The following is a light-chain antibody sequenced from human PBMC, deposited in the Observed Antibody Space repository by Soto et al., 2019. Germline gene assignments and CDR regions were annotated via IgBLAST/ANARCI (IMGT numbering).Light chain of an antibody. V-gene: IGKV3-20*01. CDR1: PSFNSIY. CDR2: GAS. J-gene: IGKJ4*01. Sequence: EFVLTQSPGTLSLSPGESATLSCRASPSFNSIYLAWYQQKPGQAPRLLIYGASSRATGIPDRFSGSGSGTDFTLTISRLEPEDFAVYYRQQYGSSPLTFGGGTKVDIK. CDR3: QQYGSSPLT.